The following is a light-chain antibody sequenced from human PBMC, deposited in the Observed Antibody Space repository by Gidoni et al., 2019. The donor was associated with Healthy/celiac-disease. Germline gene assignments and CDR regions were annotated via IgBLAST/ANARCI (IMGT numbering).Light chain of an antibody. J-gene: IGKJ4*02. CDR3: QQGGNLPLT. CDR2: EAS. CDR1: QELSNY. V-gene: IGKV1-33*01. Sequence: DIQMTQSPSSLSASVGDRVTITCQASQELSNYLNWYQQKPGKAPKLLIYEASNVEAVVKTRSGRRCATTYFTFISRRVPDEVIVKYCCQQGGNLPLTFGGGTKVEIK.